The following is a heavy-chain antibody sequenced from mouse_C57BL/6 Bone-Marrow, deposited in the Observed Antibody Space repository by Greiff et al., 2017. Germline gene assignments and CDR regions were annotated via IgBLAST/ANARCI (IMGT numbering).Heavy chain of an antibody. V-gene: IGHV14-4*01. CDR3: AWDDHYFDY. CDR2: IDPENGDT. CDR1: GFNIKDDY. J-gene: IGHJ2*01. D-gene: IGHD4-1*01. Sequence: EVKLMESGAELVRPGASVKLSCTASGFNIKDDYMHWVKQRPEQGLEWIGWIDPENGDTEYASKFQGKATITADTSSNTAYLQLSSLTSEDSAVYYCAWDDHYFDYWGQGTTLTVSS.